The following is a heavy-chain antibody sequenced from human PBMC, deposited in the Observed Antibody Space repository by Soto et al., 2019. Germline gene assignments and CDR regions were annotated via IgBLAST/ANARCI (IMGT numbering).Heavy chain of an antibody. D-gene: IGHD2-8*02. CDR1: GACVTSGDYY. V-gene: IGHV4-61*08. Sequence: KTSESLALGCSVCGACVTSGDYYGRWVRQPPGERLEWIGNIWYGGTTNYNPSLDSRVNIERDMSKNQFSLKLTSVTAADTAIYYCARYFYSSTGEKWFDPWGQGIPVTVSS. CDR3: ARYFYSSTGEKWFDP. CDR2: IWYGGTT. J-gene: IGHJ5*02.